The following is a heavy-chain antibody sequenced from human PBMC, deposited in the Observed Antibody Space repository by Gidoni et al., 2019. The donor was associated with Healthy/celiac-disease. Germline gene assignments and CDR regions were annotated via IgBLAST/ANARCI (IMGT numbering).Heavy chain of an antibody. D-gene: IGHD1-26*01. CDR3: ARHRIVGATLRKEFDY. CDR1: GGSISSSSYY. V-gene: IGHV4-39*01. J-gene: IGHJ4*02. Sequence: QLQLQESGPGLVKPSETLSLTCTVSGGSISSSSYYWGWIRQPPGKGLEWIGSIYYSGSTYYNPSLKSRVTISVDTSKNQFSLKLSSVTAADTAVYYCARHRIVGATLRKEFDYWGQGTLVTVSS. CDR2: IYYSGST.